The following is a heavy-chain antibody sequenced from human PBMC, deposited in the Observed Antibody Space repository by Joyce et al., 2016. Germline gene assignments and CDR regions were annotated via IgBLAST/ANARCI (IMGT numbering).Heavy chain of an antibody. CDR2: IKSKTDVGTIEYAAT. D-gene: IGHD3-3*01. J-gene: IGHJ4*02. V-gene: IGHV3-15*01. CDR3: ATDLGFSICDFWRGYYHY. CDR1: GFSFSDAW. Sequence: EVQLVESGGGVVKPGGSLRLSCAASGFSFSDAWMSWVRQAPGKGLEWVGRIKSKTDVGTIEYAATDYAEPVKGRFTISRDDSRATVYLQMNSLITEDTAVYYCATDLGFSICDFWRGYYHYWGQGTLVTVSS.